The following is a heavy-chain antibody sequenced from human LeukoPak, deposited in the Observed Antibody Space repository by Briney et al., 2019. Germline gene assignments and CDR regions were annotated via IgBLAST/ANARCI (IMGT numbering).Heavy chain of an antibody. D-gene: IGHD3-9*01. CDR1: GGSTSSGSYY. Sequence: PSQTLSLTCTVSGGSTSSGSYYWSWIRQPAGKGLEWIGRIYTSGSTNYNPSLKSRVTISVDTSKNQFSLKLSSVTAADTAVYYCVGTYDILTGYTPYFDYWGQGTLVTVSS. V-gene: IGHV4-61*02. J-gene: IGHJ4*02. CDR3: VGTYDILTGYTPYFDY. CDR2: IYTSGST.